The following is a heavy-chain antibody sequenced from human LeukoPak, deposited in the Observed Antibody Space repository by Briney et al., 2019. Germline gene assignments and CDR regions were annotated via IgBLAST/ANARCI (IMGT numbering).Heavy chain of an antibody. Sequence: ASVKVSCKASGYTFTGYYMHWVRQAPGQGLEWMGWINPTSGGTNYAQKFQGRVTMTRDTSISTAYMALSRLRSDDTAVYYCARRRYYDILTGYYDPYFDYWGQGTLVTVSS. J-gene: IGHJ4*02. CDR1: GYTFTGYY. CDR3: ARRRYYDILTGYYDPYFDY. CDR2: INPTSGGT. V-gene: IGHV1-2*02. D-gene: IGHD3-9*01.